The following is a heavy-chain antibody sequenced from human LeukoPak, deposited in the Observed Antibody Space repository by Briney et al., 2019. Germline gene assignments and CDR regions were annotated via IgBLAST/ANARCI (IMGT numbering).Heavy chain of an antibody. CDR2: IIPIFGTA. Sequence: SVNVSCKASGGTFSSYAISWVRQAPGQGLEWMGGIIPIFGTANYAQKFQGRVTITADKTTSTAYMELSSLRSEDTAVYYCAREMVGGAFDIWGQGTMVTVSS. J-gene: IGHJ3*02. V-gene: IGHV1-69*06. D-gene: IGHD3-10*01. CDR3: AREMVGGAFDI. CDR1: GGTFSSYA.